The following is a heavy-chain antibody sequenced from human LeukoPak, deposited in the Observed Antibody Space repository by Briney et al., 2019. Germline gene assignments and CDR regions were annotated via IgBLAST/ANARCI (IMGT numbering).Heavy chain of an antibody. D-gene: IGHD3-10*01. V-gene: IGHV1-69*13. CDR2: TIPIFGTA. Sequence: GASVTVSCTASGGTFSSYAISWVRQAPGQGLEWMGGTIPIFGTANYAQKFQGRVTITADESTSTAYMELSSLRSEDTAVYYCASSRGGYYYGMDVWGQGTTVTVSS. CDR3: ASSRGGYYYGMDV. J-gene: IGHJ6*02. CDR1: GGTFSSYA.